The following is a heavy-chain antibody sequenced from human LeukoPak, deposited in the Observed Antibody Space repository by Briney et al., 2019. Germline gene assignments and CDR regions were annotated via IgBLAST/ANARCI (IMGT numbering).Heavy chain of an antibody. CDR3: AKVISRSGSLPPFDY. Sequence: GGSLRLSCAASGFTFSGYAMSWVRQAPGKGLEWVSAISGSGGSTYYADSVKGRFTISRDNSKNTLYLQMNSLRAEDTAVYYCAKVISRSGSLPPFDYWGQGTLVTVSS. CDR2: ISGSGGST. D-gene: IGHD1-26*01. V-gene: IGHV3-23*01. CDR1: GFTFSGYA. J-gene: IGHJ4*02.